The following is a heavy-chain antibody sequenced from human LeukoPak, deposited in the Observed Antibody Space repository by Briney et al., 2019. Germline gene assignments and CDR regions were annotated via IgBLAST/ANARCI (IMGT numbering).Heavy chain of an antibody. CDR2: MNTNQGKT. Sequence: ASVKVSCKTXVXXFSSXDINWGREATGQRGESMGWMNTNQGKTGYAQKFHGRATMTRNTSISTAYMELSSLRSEDPAVYYCARDGGGGSCYSWGQGTLVTVSS. CDR3: ARDGGGGSCYS. J-gene: IGHJ4*02. V-gene: IGHV1-8*01. CDR1: VXXFSSXD. D-gene: IGHD2-15*01.